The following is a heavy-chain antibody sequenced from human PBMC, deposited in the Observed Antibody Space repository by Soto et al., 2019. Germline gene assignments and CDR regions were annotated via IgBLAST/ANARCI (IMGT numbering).Heavy chain of an antibody. Sequence: QVQLVQSGPEVRKPGASVKVSCTASGYTFRDYGIAWVRQSPGQGLEWMGWISAFNGHTHYAQKFQGRVTVTADASTATAYMELRILRPDETAMYFCARGKGYGYDHWGQGTLVTVSS. J-gene: IGHJ4*02. V-gene: IGHV1-18*01. CDR2: ISAFNGHT. CDR1: GYTFRDYG. CDR3: ARGKGYGYDH. D-gene: IGHD5-12*01.